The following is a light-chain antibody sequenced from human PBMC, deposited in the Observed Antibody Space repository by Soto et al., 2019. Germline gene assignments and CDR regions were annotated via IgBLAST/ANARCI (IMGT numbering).Light chain of an antibody. CDR2: DVT. Sequence: QSALTQPRSVFGSPGQSVTISCTGTSSDVGGYNYVSWYQHHPGKAPKLMIYDVTKRPSGVPDRFSGSKSGNTASLTISGLQAEDEADYYCCSYAGSYTVVFGGGTKLTVL. CDR3: CSYAGSYTVV. V-gene: IGLV2-11*01. CDR1: SSDVGGYNY. J-gene: IGLJ2*01.